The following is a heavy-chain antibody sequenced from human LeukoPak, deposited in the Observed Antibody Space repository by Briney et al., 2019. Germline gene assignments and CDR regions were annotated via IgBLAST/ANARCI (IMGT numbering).Heavy chain of an antibody. Sequence: GGSLRLSCAASGFTFSNYAMSWVRQAPGKGLEWVSVISGSGGRTYYADSVKGRFTISRDNSRNTVYLQMNSLRADDTAVYYCARRAGAYSHPYDYWGQGTLVTVSS. CDR2: ISGSGGRT. CDR3: ARRAGAYSHPYDY. D-gene: IGHD4/OR15-4a*01. CDR1: GFTFSNYA. V-gene: IGHV3-23*01. J-gene: IGHJ4*02.